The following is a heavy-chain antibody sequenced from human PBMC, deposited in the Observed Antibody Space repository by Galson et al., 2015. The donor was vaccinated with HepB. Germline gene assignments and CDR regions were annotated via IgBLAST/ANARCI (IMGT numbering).Heavy chain of an antibody. J-gene: IGHJ4*02. Sequence: SLRLSCAASGFTFSNAWMSWVRQAPGKGLEWVGRIKSKTDGGTTGYAAPVKGRFTISRDDSKNTLYLQMNSLKTEDTAVYYCTTGRAVVVPAASSLAPDYWGQGTLVTVSS. CDR1: GFTFSNAW. CDR2: IKSKTDGGTT. D-gene: IGHD2-2*01. V-gene: IGHV3-15*01. CDR3: TTGRAVVVPAASSLAPDY.